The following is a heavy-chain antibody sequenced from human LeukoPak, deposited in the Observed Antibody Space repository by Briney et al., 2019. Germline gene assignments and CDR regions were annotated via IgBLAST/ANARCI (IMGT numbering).Heavy chain of an antibody. CDR1: GFTFSSYG. CDR2: IRYDGSNK. D-gene: IGHD4-23*01. Sequence: GGSLRLSCAASGFTFSSYGMHWVRQAPGKGLEWVAFIRYDGSNKYYADSVKGRFTISRDNSKNTLYLQMYSLRAEDTAVYYCAKDRLDGNRYYYYYMDVWGKGTTVTISS. J-gene: IGHJ6*03. V-gene: IGHV3-30*02. CDR3: AKDRLDGNRYYYYYMDV.